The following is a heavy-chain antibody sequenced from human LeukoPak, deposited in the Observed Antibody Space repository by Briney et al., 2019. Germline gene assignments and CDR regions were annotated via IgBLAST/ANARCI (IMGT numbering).Heavy chain of an antibody. CDR3: ARGGSYGDYPIDY. CDR2: INHSGST. V-gene: IGHV4-34*01. D-gene: IGHD4-17*01. J-gene: IGHJ4*02. Sequence: IGEINHSGSTNYNPSLKSRVTISVDTSKNQFSLKLSSVTAADTAVYYCARGGSYGDYPIDYWGQGTLVTVSS.